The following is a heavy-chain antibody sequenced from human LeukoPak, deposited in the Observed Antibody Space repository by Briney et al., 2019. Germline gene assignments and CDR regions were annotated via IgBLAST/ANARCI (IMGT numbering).Heavy chain of an antibody. CDR1: GFSIIRNC. V-gene: IGHV1-18*04. D-gene: IGHD3-22*01. Sequence: GASVKVSCNAAGFSIIRNCFSWVRQPTGRELEWMGWIGGYDADTHYARQCQGRVTITTDPCTTTASTVQRSMISDSQAVFYCARDLWNFYDRSGYYRDLDYWRRGTLDSV. J-gene: IGHJ4*02. CDR2: IGGYDADT. CDR3: ARDLWNFYDRSGYYRDLDY.